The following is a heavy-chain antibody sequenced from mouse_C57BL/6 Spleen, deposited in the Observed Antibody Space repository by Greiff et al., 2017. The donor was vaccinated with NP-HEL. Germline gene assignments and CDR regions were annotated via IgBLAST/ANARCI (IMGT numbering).Heavy chain of an antibody. CDR2: IYPRDGST. CDR1: GYTFTDHT. V-gene: IGHV1-78*01. D-gene: IGHD1-1*01. CDR3: ARRPYYYGSSYNWYFDV. J-gene: IGHJ1*03. Sequence: VQLQQSDAELVKPGASVKISCKVSGYTFTDHTIHWMKQRPEQGLEWIGYIYPRDGSTKYNEKFKGKATLTADKSSSPAYMQLTSLTSEDSAVYFCARRPYYYGSSYNWYFDVWGTGTTVTVAS.